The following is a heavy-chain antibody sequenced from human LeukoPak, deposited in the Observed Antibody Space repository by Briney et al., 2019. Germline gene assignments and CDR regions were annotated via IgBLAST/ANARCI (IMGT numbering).Heavy chain of an antibody. CDR2: IYYSGST. CDR3: ARLESATLDY. D-gene: IGHD1-1*01. Sequence: SETLSLTCTVSGGSLSSSRYSWGWIPQPPGKGLEWIGSIYYSGSTYYNPSLKSRVTISVDTSKNQFSLKLSSVTAADTAVYYCARLESATLDYWGQGTLVTVSS. CDR1: GGSLSSSRYS. J-gene: IGHJ4*02. V-gene: IGHV4-39*01.